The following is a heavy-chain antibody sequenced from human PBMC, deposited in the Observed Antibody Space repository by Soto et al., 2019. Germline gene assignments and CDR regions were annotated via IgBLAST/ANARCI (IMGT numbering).Heavy chain of an antibody. CDR1: GGSISSGNYY. J-gene: IGHJ4*02. Sequence: QVQLQESGPGLVKPSQTLSLTCTVSGGSISSGNYYWSWIRQPPGKGLEWIGFMSYSGSTSYNASLKSRFTISVGTSKSQFSLNLSFVTAADTAVYYCATMGTPATGLYYFDNWGQGTLVTVSS. V-gene: IGHV4-30-4*01. CDR3: ATMGTPATGLYYFDN. D-gene: IGHD1-7*01. CDR2: MSYSGST.